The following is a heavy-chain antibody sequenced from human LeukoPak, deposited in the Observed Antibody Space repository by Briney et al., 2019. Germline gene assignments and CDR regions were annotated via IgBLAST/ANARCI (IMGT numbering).Heavy chain of an antibody. V-gene: IGHV3-30*02. CDR3: ASSCRSTSCYGRYV. J-gene: IGHJ6*04. D-gene: IGHD2-2*01. CDR1: GFIFSSYG. CDR2: IRSDGSDK. Sequence: GGSLRLSCAASGFIFSSYGMHWPRQAPGKGLELVAFIRSDGSDKYDPGSVNGRFTISRDNSKNTLYLQMNSLRAEDTALYHCASSCRSTSCYGRYVWGKGTTVTVSS.